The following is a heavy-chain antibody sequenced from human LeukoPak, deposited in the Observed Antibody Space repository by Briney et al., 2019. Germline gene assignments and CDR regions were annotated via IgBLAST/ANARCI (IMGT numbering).Heavy chain of an antibody. CDR3: ARGAKVGAIRDAFDI. Sequence: SETLSLTCAVYGGSFSGYYWSWIRQPPGKGLKWIGEINHSGSTNYNPSLKSRVTISVDTSKNQFSLKLSSVTAADTAVYYCARGAKVGAIRDAFDIWGQGTMVTVSS. J-gene: IGHJ3*02. CDR2: INHSGST. D-gene: IGHD1-26*01. CDR1: GGSFSGYY. V-gene: IGHV4-34*01.